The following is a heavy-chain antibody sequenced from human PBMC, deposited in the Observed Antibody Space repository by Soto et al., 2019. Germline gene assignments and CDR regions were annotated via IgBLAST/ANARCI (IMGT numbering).Heavy chain of an antibody. V-gene: IGHV3-49*03. CDR2: IRSKAYGGTT. D-gene: IGHD4-4*01. CDR3: TRDPTTVTTAVEF. Sequence: PGGSLRISCTASGFTFGDYAMSWFRQAPGKGLEWVGFIRSKAYGGTTEYAASVKGRFTISRDDSKSIAYLQMNSLKTEDTAVYYCTRDPTTVTTAVEFWGQGTLVTVSS. CDR1: GFTFGDYA. J-gene: IGHJ4*02.